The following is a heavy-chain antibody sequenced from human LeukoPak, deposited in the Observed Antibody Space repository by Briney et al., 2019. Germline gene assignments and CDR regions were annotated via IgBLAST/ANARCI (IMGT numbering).Heavy chain of an antibody. D-gene: IGHD2-2*01. J-gene: IGHJ2*01. V-gene: IGHV4-59*01. CDR3: ARDSGYDRHGYWCFDL. CDR2: IYYSGST. Sequence: SETLSLTCTVSGGSISSYYWSWIRQPPGKGLEWIGYIYYSGSTNYNPSLKSRVTISVDTSKNQFSLKLSSVTAADTAVYYCARDSGYDRHGYWCFDLWGRGTLVTVSS. CDR1: GGSISSYY.